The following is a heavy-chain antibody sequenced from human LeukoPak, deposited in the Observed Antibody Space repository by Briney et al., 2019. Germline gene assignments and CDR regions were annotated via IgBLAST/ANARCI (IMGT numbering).Heavy chain of an antibody. Sequence: SETLSLTCTVSGGSMSSYYWSWSRQPPGKGLEWIGYIYYSGSTNYNPSLKSRVTISVDTSKNQFSLKLSSVTAADTAVYYCALHPLSSHCSGGSCYLTPWFDPWGQGTLVTVSS. V-gene: IGHV4-59*01. CDR2: IYYSGST. J-gene: IGHJ5*02. CDR3: ALHPLSSHCSGGSCYLTPWFDP. CDR1: GGSMSSYY. D-gene: IGHD2-15*01.